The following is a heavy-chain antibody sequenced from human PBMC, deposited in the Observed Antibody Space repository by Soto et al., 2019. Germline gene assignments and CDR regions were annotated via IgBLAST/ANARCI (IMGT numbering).Heavy chain of an antibody. V-gene: IGHV1-2*02. CDR3: ARSRRRHSPTRTDV. J-gene: IGHJ6*02. CDR2: INPKNGDT. CDR1: GYTLIDYY. Sequence: ASVKVSCKASGYTLIDYYIHWVRQAPGQGLEWLGWINPKNGDTKTTQNFQGRVTLTRDTSISAAYMEISRLRSDDTAVYYCARSRRRHSPTRTDVWGQGTSATASS.